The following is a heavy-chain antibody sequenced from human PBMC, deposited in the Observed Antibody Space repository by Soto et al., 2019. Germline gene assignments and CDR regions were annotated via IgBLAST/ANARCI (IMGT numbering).Heavy chain of an antibody. CDR3: AREARITIVGVVPRGHYGMDV. D-gene: IGHD3-3*01. CDR2: IYYSGST. V-gene: IGHV4-30-4*01. J-gene: IGHJ6*02. Sequence: SETLSLTCTVSGGSISSGDYYWSWIRQPPGKGLEWIGYIYYSGSTYYNPSLKSRVTISVDTSKNQFSLKLSSVTAADTAVYYCAREARITIVGVVPRGHYGMDVWGQGTTVTVSS. CDR1: GGSISSGDYY.